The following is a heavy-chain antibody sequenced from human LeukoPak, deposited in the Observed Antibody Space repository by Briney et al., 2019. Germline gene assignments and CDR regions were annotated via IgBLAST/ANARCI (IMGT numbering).Heavy chain of an antibody. CDR1: GFTFDDYA. D-gene: IGHD6-19*01. Sequence: GRSLRLSCAASGFTFDDYAMHWVRQAPGKGLEWVSGISWNSGSIGYADSVKGRFTISRDNAKNSLYLQMNSLRAEDTAVYYCAREVENTSGWYSHFDYWGQGTLVTVSS. J-gene: IGHJ4*02. V-gene: IGHV3-9*01. CDR3: AREVENTSGWYSHFDY. CDR2: ISWNSGSI.